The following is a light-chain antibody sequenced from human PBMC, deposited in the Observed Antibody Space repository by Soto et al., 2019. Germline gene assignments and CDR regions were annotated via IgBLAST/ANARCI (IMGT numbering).Light chain of an antibody. CDR1: QSVSSSY. CDR3: QQYGSTPTWT. Sequence: EIVLTQSPGTLSLSLGERATLSCRASQSVSSSYLAWYQQKPGQAPRLLIYGASTRATGIPDRFSGSGSGTDFTLTISRLEPEDSAVYYCQQYGSTPTWTFGQGTEVDIK. J-gene: IGKJ1*01. V-gene: IGKV3-20*01. CDR2: GAS.